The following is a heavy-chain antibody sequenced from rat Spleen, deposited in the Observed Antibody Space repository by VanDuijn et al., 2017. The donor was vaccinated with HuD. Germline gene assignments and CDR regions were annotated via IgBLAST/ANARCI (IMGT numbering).Heavy chain of an antibody. CDR1: GFTFGDYY. CDR3: TRHGRGGTTYYYVMDV. V-gene: IGHV5-7*01. CDR2: INYDGRST. Sequence: EVQLVEYGGDLVQPGRSLKLSCAASGFTFGDYYMAWVRQGPTNGLEWVATINYDGRSTFYRDSVRDRFTISRDNGKNILYLQIDSLKPEDTATYYCTRHGRGGTTYYYVMDVWGQGASVTVSS. J-gene: IGHJ4*01. D-gene: IGHD4-3*01.